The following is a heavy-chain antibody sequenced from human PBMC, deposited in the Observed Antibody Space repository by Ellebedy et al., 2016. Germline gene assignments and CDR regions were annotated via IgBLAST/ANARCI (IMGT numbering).Heavy chain of an antibody. CDR1: GFTFSSYA. Sequence: LSLTCAASGFTFSSYAMSWVRQAPGKGLEWVSGISGSGGSTNYADSVKGRFTISRDNSKNTLYLQMDSLRAEDTAVYYCARDRGSYYYDSIATKYFDYWGQGTLVTVSS. D-gene: IGHD3-22*01. CDR3: ARDRGSYYYDSIATKYFDY. V-gene: IGHV3-23*01. CDR2: ISGSGGST. J-gene: IGHJ4*02.